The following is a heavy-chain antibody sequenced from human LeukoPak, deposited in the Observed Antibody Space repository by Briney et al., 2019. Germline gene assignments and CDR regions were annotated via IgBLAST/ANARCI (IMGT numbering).Heavy chain of an antibody. V-gene: IGHV1-2*06. CDR1: GYTFTGYY. CDR2: INPNSGGT. Sequence: ASVKVSCKASGYTFTGYYMHWVRQAPGQGLEWMGRINPNSGGTNYAQKFQGRVTMTRDTSISTAYMELRSLRSDDTAVYYCARDGITWSATNYYYGMDVWGQGTTVTVSS. D-gene: IGHD3-3*01. J-gene: IGHJ6*02. CDR3: ARDGITWSATNYYYGMDV.